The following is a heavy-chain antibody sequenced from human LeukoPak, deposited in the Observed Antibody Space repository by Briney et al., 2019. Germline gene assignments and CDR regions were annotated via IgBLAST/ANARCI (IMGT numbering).Heavy chain of an antibody. CDR2: INVKSGAT. V-gene: IGHV1-2*06. D-gene: IGHD6-19*01. J-gene: IGHJ4*02. CDR3: ARVGRESSTGWLNY. CDR1: GYTFIDYY. Sequence: ASVTVSCKASGYTFIDYYFNWVRQAPGQGPEWMGRINVKSGATDYAQKFQGRVTVTRDTSISTAYMELSSLRSDDTAVYYCARVGRESSTGWLNYWGQGTLVTVSS.